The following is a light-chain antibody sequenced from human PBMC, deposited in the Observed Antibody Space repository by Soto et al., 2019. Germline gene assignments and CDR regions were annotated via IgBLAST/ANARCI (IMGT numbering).Light chain of an antibody. J-gene: IGKJ1*01. Sequence: EIVMTQSPATLSVSPGERATLSCRASQSFSSNLAWYQQKPGQAPRLLIYGASTRATGIPARFSGSGSGTEFTLAISSLQSEDFAVYYCQQYNTWPPTFGQGTKVEIK. CDR2: GAS. CDR3: QQYNTWPPT. CDR1: QSFSSN. V-gene: IGKV3-15*01.